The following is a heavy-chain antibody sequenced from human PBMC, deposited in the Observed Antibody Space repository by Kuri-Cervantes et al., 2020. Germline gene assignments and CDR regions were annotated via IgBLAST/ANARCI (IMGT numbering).Heavy chain of an antibody. Sequence: ASVKVSCKASGYTFTSYDINWVRQATGQGLEWMGWMNPNSGNTGYAQKFQGRVTMTRNTSISTAYMELSSLGSEDTAVYYCARDRRYCSSTSCSAAPYYFDYWGQGTLVTVSS. D-gene: IGHD2-2*01. CDR1: GYTFTSYD. CDR3: ARDRRYCSSTSCSAAPYYFDY. J-gene: IGHJ4*02. V-gene: IGHV1-8*01. CDR2: MNPNSGNT.